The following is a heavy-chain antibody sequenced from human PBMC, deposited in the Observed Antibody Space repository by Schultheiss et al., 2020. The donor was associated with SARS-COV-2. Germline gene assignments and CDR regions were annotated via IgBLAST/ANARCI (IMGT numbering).Heavy chain of an antibody. CDR3: ARDGRQYSSSPPPL. V-gene: IGHV1-18*01. CDR2: ISAYNGNT. Sequence: ASVKVSCKASGYTFTSYGISWVRQAPGQGLEWMGWISAYNGNTNYAQKLQGRVTMTTDTSTSTAYMELRSLRSDDTAVYYCARDGRQYSSSPPPLWGQGTLVTVSS. CDR1: GYTFTSYG. D-gene: IGHD6-6*01. J-gene: IGHJ4*02.